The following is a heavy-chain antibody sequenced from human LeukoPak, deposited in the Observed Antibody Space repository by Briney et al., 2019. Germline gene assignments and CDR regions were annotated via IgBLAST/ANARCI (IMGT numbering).Heavy chain of an antibody. CDR3: AKDMAYVWGSYRLDY. J-gene: IGHJ4*02. CDR1: GFTFDDYA. CDR2: ISWNSGSI. D-gene: IGHD3-16*02. Sequence: GGSLRLSCAASGFTFDDYAMHWVRQAPGKGLEWVSGISWNSGSIGYADSVKGRFTISRDNAKNSLYLQMNSLRAEDTALYYCAKDMAYVWGSYRLDYWGQGTLVTVSS. V-gene: IGHV3-9*01.